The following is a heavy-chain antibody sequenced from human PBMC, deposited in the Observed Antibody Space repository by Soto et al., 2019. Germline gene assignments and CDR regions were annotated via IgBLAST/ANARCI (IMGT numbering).Heavy chain of an antibody. CDR3: ARAIGPTLFDY. V-gene: IGHV3-13*04. D-gene: IGHD3-22*01. CDR1: GFIFSSYD. CDR2: IGTTGDT. Sequence: GGSLRLSCSASGFIFSSYDMHWVRQGPGKGLEWVSAIGTTGDTNYAGSVKGRFTISRENAKNSLYLQMNSLRAGDTAIYFCARAIGPTLFDYWGQGALVTVSS. J-gene: IGHJ4*02.